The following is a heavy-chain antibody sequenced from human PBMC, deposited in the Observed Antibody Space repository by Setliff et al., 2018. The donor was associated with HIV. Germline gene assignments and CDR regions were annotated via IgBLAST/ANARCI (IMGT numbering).Heavy chain of an antibody. CDR1: GYRFTSHW. Sequence: GESLKISCEGSGYRFTSHWIAWVRQMPGKGLEWMGIIYAGDSETKYSPTFQGQVTFSADRTVSTASLQWSSLKPSDTAMYYCAREMRTIEGGALDIWCQGTLVAVSS. J-gene: IGHJ3*02. CDR3: AREMRTIEGGALDI. V-gene: IGHV5-51*01. CDR2: IYAGDSET. D-gene: IGHD1-1*01.